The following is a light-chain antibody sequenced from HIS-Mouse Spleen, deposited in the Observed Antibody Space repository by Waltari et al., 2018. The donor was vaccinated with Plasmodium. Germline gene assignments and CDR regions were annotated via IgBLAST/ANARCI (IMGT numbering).Light chain of an antibody. J-gene: IGLJ2*01. CDR1: SSDVGRYNI. V-gene: IGLV2-23*03. Sequence: QSALTQPASVSGSPGQSITISCTGTSSDVGRYNIFSWYQQHPGKALKLMIYEGSKRPSGVSNRFSGSKSGNTASLTISGLQAEDEADYYCCSYAGSSTFVVFGGGTKLTVL. CDR2: EGS. CDR3: CSYAGSSTFVV.